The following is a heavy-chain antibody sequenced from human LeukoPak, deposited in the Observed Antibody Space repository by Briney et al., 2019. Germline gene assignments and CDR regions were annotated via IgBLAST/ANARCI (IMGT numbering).Heavy chain of an antibody. CDR3: ARGAITMTYYMDV. D-gene: IGHD3-22*01. V-gene: IGHV3-48*03. CDR2: ISSSSSTI. Sequence: PGGSLRLSCAASGFTFSSYEMNWVRQAPGKGLEWVSYISSSSSTIYYADSVKGRFTISRDNAKNTLYLQMNSLRAEDTAVYYCARGAITMTYYMDVWGKGTTVTVSS. J-gene: IGHJ6*03. CDR1: GFTFSSYE.